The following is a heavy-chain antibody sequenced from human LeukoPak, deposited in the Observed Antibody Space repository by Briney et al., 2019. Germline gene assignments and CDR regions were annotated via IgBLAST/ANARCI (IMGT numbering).Heavy chain of an antibody. V-gene: IGHV3-7*02. CDR2: IKQDGSEK. CDR1: GFSFGSYW. CDR3: VSTATFDY. D-gene: IGHD1-1*01. Sequence: GGSLRLACAASGFSFGSYWMSWVRQAQGKGLEWVANIKQDGSEKYYVDSVKGRFTISRDNAKNSLYLEMNSLRVEDTAVYYCVSTATFDYWGQGTLVTVSS. J-gene: IGHJ4*02.